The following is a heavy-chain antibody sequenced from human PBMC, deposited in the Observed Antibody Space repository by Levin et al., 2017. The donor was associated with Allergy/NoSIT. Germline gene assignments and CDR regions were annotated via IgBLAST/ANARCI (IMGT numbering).Heavy chain of an antibody. J-gene: IGHJ4*02. CDR1: GFTFSSYA. CDR2: ISGSGGST. V-gene: IGHV3-23*01. Sequence: PGGSLRLSCAASGFTFSSYAMSWVRQAPGKGLEWVSAISGSGGSTYYADSVKGRFTISRDNSKNTLYLQMNSLRAEDTAVYYCANRAPGLDSGSYRGWDYWGQGTLVTVSS. CDR3: ANRAPGLDSGSYRGWDY. D-gene: IGHD1-26*01.